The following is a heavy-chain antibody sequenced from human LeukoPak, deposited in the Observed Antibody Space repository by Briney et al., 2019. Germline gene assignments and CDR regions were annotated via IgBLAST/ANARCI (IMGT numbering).Heavy chain of an antibody. D-gene: IGHD5-12*01. CDR1: GFTFSSYS. CDR2: ISGSGGST. J-gene: IGHJ5*02. V-gene: IGHV3-23*01. CDR3: AKVGRSGRGAYWFDP. Sequence: HPGGSLRLSCAASGFTFSSYSMNWVRQAPGKGLEWVSAISGSGGSTYYADSVKGRFTISRDNSKNTLYLQMNSLRAEDTAVYYCAKVGRSGRGAYWFDPWGQGTLVTVSS.